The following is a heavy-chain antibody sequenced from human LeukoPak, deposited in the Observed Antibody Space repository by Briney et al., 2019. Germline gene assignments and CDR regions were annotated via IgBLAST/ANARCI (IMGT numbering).Heavy chain of an antibody. CDR2: IRSKAYGGTT. CDR3: TRNMLGIAWFDP. D-gene: IGHD7-27*01. CDR1: GFTFGDYT. J-gene: IGHJ5*02. Sequence: GGSLRLSCTVSGFTFGDYTMSWFRQAPGKGLEWVGFIRSKAYGGTTEYAASVKGRFTISRDDSKSIAYLQMNSLQSEDTAVYYCTRNMLGIAWFDPWGRGTLATVSS. V-gene: IGHV3-49*03.